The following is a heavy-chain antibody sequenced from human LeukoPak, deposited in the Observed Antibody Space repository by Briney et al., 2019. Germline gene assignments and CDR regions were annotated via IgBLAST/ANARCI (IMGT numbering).Heavy chain of an antibody. Sequence: GGSLRLSCAASGFIFCSYWMTWLRQAPGKGPEGVANINHDENGKDYVDSVKGRFTISRDNARNSLYLQMSSLRAEDKAMYYCARIGRDYGDYFDYWGQGTLVTVSS. CDR3: ARIGRDYGDYFDY. CDR2: INHDENGK. CDR1: GFIFCSYW. D-gene: IGHD4-17*01. V-gene: IGHV3-7*05. J-gene: IGHJ4*02.